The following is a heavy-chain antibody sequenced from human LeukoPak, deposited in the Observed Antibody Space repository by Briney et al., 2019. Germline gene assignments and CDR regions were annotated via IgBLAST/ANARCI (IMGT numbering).Heavy chain of an antibody. CDR2: IYYSGST. CDR3: ARRVNSWYFDL. D-gene: IGHD4-11*01. J-gene: IGHJ2*01. CDR1: GGSISNYY. Sequence: PSETLSVTCTVSGGSISNYYWSWVRQPPGKGLEWIGYIYYSGSTNYNPSLKTRGTISLDTTKNQFSLKLSSVTAADTAVYYCARRVNSWYFDLWGRGTLVTVSS. V-gene: IGHV4-59*01.